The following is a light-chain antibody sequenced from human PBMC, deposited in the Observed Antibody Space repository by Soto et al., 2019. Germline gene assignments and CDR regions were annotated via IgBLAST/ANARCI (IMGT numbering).Light chain of an antibody. CDR1: QSVNSN. CDR2: SAS. V-gene: IGKV3-15*01. J-gene: IGKJ1*01. Sequence: EIVMTQSPATLSVSPGERATLSCRASQSVNSNLAWYQQKPGQAPRLLIYSASTRATGIPARFSGSGSGTEFALTISSLQSEESAVYYCQQYNNWPAFGQGTKVEIK. CDR3: QQYNNWPA.